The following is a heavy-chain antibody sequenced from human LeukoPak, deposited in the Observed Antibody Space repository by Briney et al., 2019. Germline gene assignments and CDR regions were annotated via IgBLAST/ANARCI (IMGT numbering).Heavy chain of an antibody. CDR1: GFTVSSNY. D-gene: IGHD3-22*01. CDR3: ARKAYYYDSSGYYYSSDAFDI. J-gene: IGHJ3*02. V-gene: IGHV3-53*04. CDR2: IYSGGST. Sequence: GGSLRLSCAASGFTVSSNYMSWVRQAPGKGLEWVSVIYSGGSTYYADSVKGRFTISRHNSKNTLYLQMNSLRAEDTAVYYCARKAYYYDSSGYYYSSDAFDIWGQGTMVTVSS.